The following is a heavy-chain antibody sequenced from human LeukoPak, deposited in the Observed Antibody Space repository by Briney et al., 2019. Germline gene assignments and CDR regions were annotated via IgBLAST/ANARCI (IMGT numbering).Heavy chain of an antibody. CDR1: GFTFSSYA. CDR3: ARDPYNSGRHGSFDF. Sequence: GRSLRLSCAASGFTFSSYAMHWVRQAPGKGLYWVAFISYDGGNKYYADSVKGRFAVSRDNSKNTLYLQMSSLRAEDTAVYYCARDPYNSGRHGSFDFWGQGTLVTVSS. D-gene: IGHD6-19*01. V-gene: IGHV3-30*09. CDR2: ISYDGGNK. J-gene: IGHJ4*02.